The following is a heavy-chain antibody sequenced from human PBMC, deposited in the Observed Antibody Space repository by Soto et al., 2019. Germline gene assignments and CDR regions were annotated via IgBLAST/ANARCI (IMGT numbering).Heavy chain of an antibody. D-gene: IGHD3-10*01. CDR2: YAPEEGQT. Sequence: QVQLVQSGAEVKKPGASVRVSCYISGHTLSDLAMHWVRQAPGKGLEWMGGYAPEEGQTVYAQKFQGRVTMTEETSTDTAYMELSSLTSEDTAVYYCATGLAWGQVYGLQFWGQGTLVTVSS. CDR3: ATGLAWGQVYGLQF. J-gene: IGHJ4*02. V-gene: IGHV1-24*01. CDR1: GHTLSDLA.